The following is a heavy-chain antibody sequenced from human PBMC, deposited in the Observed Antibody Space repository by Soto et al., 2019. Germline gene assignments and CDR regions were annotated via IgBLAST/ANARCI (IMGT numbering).Heavy chain of an antibody. CDR1: GGSISSYY. J-gene: IGHJ6*03. CDR3: AREVYGCRGRSCFWYSYYYMDV. D-gene: IGHD2-15*01. CDR2: IYYSGST. V-gene: IGHV4-59*01. Sequence: VHPSETLSLTCTVSGGSISSYYWSWIRQPPGKGLEWIGYIYYSGSTNYNPSLKSRVTISGDTTKNQDSPKLSSLTAAERAVYYGAREVYGCRGRSCFWYSYYYMDVWGKGTTVTVSS.